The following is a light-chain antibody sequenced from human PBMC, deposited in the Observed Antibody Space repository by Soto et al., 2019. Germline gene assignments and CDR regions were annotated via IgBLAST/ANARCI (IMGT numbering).Light chain of an antibody. J-gene: IGKJ2*01. CDR2: AAS. Sequence: DIQMTQSPSSLSASVGDRVTITCRASQSISSYLNWYQQKPGKAPNLLIYAASSLQSGVPSRFSGSGSGTDFTLTISSLQPEDFATYYCRQSYSTFYTFGQGTKLEIK. V-gene: IGKV1-39*01. CDR3: RQSYSTFYT. CDR1: QSISSY.